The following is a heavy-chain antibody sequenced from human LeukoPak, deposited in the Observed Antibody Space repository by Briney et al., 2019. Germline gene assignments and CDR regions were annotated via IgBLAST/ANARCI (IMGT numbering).Heavy chain of an antibody. CDR3: ARHSIGATTDFDY. J-gene: IGHJ4*02. CDR1: GGSLSSSSYY. V-gene: IGHV4-39*01. D-gene: IGHD1-26*01. CDR2: IYYSGST. Sequence: SETLSLTCTVSGGSLSSSSYYWGWIRQPPGKGLEWIGSIYYSGSTYYNPSLKSRVTISVDTSKNQFSLKLSSVTAADTAVYYCARHSIGATTDFDYWGQGTLVTVSS.